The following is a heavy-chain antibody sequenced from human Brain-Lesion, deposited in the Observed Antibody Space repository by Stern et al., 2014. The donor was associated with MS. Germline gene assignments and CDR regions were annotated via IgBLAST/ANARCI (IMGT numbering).Heavy chain of an antibody. D-gene: IGHD6-13*01. V-gene: IGHV4-4*02. CDR2: SDHSGST. Sequence: QVQLVQSGPGLVKPSGTLSLTCAVSGGSISRSNWWSWVRQSPGKGLEWIGESDHSGSTIYNPSLKSRVTVSVDKSKNRLSLNLGSVPAADTAVYFCARFPASRPHVFDSWGQGTLVTVSS. CDR1: GGSISRSNW. CDR3: ARFPASRPHVFDS. J-gene: IGHJ4*02.